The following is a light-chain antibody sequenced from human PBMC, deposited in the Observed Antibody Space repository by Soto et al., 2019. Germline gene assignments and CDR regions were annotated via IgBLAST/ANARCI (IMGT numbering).Light chain of an antibody. J-gene: IGLJ3*02. CDR3: CSYAGSYIWV. CDR1: SSDVGGYNY. V-gene: IGLV2-11*01. Sequence: QSALTQPRSVSGSPGQSVTVSCTGTSSDVGGYNYVSWYQQHPGKAPKLMIYDVSKRPSGVPDRFSGSKSGKTASLTISGLQAEDEADYYCCSYAGSYIWVFGGGTKLTVL. CDR2: DVS.